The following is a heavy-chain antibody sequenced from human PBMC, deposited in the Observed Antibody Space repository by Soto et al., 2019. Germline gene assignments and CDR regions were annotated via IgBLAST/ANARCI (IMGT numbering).Heavy chain of an antibody. Sequence: SETLSLTCAVYGGSFSGYAWTWIRQPPGKGLEWIGEINHSGSTNYNPSLKSRVTISVDTSKNQFSLKLSSVTAADTAVYYCAKPRISESKYYYYYYGMDVWGQGTTVTVSS. CDR3: AKPRISESKYYYYYYGMDV. V-gene: IGHV4-34*01. CDR2: INHSGST. CDR1: GGSFSGYA. J-gene: IGHJ6*02. D-gene: IGHD1-20*01.